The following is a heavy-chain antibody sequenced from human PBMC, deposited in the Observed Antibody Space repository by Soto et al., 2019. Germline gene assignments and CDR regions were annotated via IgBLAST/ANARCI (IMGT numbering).Heavy chain of an antibody. Sequence: SETLSLTCTVSGGSISSSSYYWGWIRQPPGKGLEWIGSIYYRGSTYYNPSLKSRLTISVDTSKNQFSLKLSSVTAADTAVYYCARHRKTAAGPFDWFDPWGQGTLVT. V-gene: IGHV4-39*01. CDR1: GGSISSSSYY. D-gene: IGHD6-13*01. CDR2: IYYRGST. J-gene: IGHJ5*02. CDR3: ARHRKTAAGPFDWFDP.